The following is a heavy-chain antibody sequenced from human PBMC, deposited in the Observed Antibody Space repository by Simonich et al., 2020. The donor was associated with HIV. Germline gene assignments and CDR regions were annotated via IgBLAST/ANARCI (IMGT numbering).Heavy chain of an antibody. Sequence: QVQLVQSGAEVKKPGASVKVSCKASGYTFTRYDINWVRQATGQGLEWMEWMDPNSGNPGYAQKFQGRGTITRNTSISTAYMELSSLRSEDTAVYYCARVSYYGSGRYDRYYYMDVWGKGTTVAVSS. CDR3: ARVSYYGSGRYDRYYYMDV. CDR1: GYTFTRYD. V-gene: IGHV1-8*03. D-gene: IGHD3-10*01. J-gene: IGHJ6*03. CDR2: MDPNSGNP.